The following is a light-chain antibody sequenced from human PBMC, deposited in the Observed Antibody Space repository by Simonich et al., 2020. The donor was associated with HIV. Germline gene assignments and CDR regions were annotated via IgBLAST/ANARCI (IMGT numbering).Light chain of an antibody. CDR3: QQYDNLPPLT. J-gene: IGKJ4*01. Sequence: DIQMTQSPSSVSASVGDRVTITCRASQGVSSWLAWYQQKPGKAPKLLIYAASSLQSGVPSRFSGSGSGTDFTFTISSLQPEDIATYYCQQYDNLPPLTFGGGTKVEIK. V-gene: IGKV1-12*01. CDR1: QGVSSW. CDR2: AAS.